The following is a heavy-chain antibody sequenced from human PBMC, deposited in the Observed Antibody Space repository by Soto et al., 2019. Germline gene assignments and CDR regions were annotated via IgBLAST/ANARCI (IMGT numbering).Heavy chain of an antibody. Sequence: XXSLRLSYAASGFTFSDYYMSWILQAPGKGLEWVSYISSSGSTIYYADSVKGRFTISRDNAKNSLYLQMNSLRAEDTAVYYCARVYSVNYLGYFDYWGQGALVTVSS. CDR2: ISSSGSTI. CDR1: GFTFSDYY. CDR3: ARVYSVNYLGYFDY. D-gene: IGHD6-13*01. J-gene: IGHJ4*02. V-gene: IGHV3-11*01.